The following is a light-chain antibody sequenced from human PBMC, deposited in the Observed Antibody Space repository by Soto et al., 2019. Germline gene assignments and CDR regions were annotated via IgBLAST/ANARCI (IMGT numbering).Light chain of an antibody. V-gene: IGKV1-5*03. Sequence: DIQMTQSPSTLSASVGDRVTITCRASQSITSWLAWYQQKPGKAPKLLIHKASSLESGVPSRFSGSGSGTEFTLTISCLQPDDFATYYCQHYNTYPCTFGQGTKVEIK. CDR2: KAS. J-gene: IGKJ1*01. CDR3: QHYNTYPCT. CDR1: QSITSW.